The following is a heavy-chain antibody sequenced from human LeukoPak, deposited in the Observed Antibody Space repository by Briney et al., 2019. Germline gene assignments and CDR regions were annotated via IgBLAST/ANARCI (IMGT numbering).Heavy chain of an antibody. Sequence: GGSLRLSCAASGFTFSSYGMSWVRQAPGKGLEWASGISGSGGSTYYADSVKGRFTISRDNSKNTLYLQMNSLRAEDTAVYYCAKDLELFDYWGQGTLVTVSS. V-gene: IGHV3-23*01. CDR1: GFTFSSYG. CDR2: ISGSGGST. J-gene: IGHJ4*02. D-gene: IGHD1-7*01. CDR3: AKDLELFDY.